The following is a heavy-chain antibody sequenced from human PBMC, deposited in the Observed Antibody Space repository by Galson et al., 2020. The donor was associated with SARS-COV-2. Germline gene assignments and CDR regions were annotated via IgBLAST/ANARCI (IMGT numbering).Heavy chain of an antibody. Sequence: SLKISCAASGFTFDDYAMHWVRQAPGKGLEWVSGISWNSGSIGYADSVKGRFTISRDNAKNSLYLQMNSLRAEDTALYYCAKDIVSGYYGRMAFDYWGQGTLVTVSS. CDR1: GFTFDDYA. CDR2: ISWNSGSI. V-gene: IGHV3-9*01. J-gene: IGHJ4*02. D-gene: IGHD3-22*01. CDR3: AKDIVSGYYGRMAFDY.